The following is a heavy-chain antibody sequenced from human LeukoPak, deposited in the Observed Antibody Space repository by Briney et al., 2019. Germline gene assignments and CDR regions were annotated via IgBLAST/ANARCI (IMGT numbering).Heavy chain of an antibody. CDR2: IYSSGST. CDR3: ARKGISGWYFDY. D-gene: IGHD6-19*01. J-gene: IGHJ4*02. V-gene: IGHV4-61*02. CDR1: GGSISSSSYY. Sequence: PSETLSLTCTVSGGSISSSSYYWSWIRQPAGKGLECIGRIYSSGSTDYNPSLKSRVTMSVDTSNNQFSLKLNSVTAADTAVYYCARKGISGWYFDYWGQGTLVTVSS.